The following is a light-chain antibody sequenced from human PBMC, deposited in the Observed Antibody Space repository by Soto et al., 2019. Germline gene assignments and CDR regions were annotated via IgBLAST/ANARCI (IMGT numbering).Light chain of an antibody. CDR1: KLGDKY. J-gene: IGLJ2*01. V-gene: IGLV3-1*01. CDR3: QAWDSSTVV. Sequence: ELTQPPSVSVSPGQTASITCSGDKLGDKYACWYQQKPGQSPVLVIYQDSKRPSGIPERFSGSNSGNTATLTISGTQAMDEADYYCQAWDSSTVVFGGGIKLTVL. CDR2: QDS.